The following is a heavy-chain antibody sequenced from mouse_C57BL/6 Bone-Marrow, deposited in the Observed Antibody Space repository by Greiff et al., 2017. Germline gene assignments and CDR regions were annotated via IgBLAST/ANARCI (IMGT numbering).Heavy chain of an antibody. CDR1: GFSLTSYG. J-gene: IGHJ3*01. Sequence: QVQLQQSGPGLVQPSQSLSITCTVSGFSLTSYGVHWVRQPPGKGPEWLGVIWSGGSTDYNAAFISRLSISKDNSKSQVFFKMNSRQADDTAIYYCAKNWGYDGYYWFAYWGERTLVAVSA. CDR2: IWSGGST. D-gene: IGHD2-3*01. V-gene: IGHV2-4*01. CDR3: AKNWGYDGYYWFAY.